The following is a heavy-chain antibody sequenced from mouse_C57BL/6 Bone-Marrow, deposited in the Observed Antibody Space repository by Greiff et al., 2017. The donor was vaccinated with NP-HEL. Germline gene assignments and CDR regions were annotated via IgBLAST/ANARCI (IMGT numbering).Heavy chain of an antibody. CDR2: IYPRSGNT. CDR3: ARGRQINYWYFDV. Sequence: QVHVKQSGAELARPGASVKLSCKASGYTFTSYGISWVKQRTGQGLEWIGEIYPRSGNTYYNEKFKGKATLTADKSSSTAYMELRSLTSEDSAVYFCARGRQINYWYFDVWGTGTTVTVSS. J-gene: IGHJ1*03. CDR1: GYTFTSYG. V-gene: IGHV1-81*01. D-gene: IGHD3-2*01.